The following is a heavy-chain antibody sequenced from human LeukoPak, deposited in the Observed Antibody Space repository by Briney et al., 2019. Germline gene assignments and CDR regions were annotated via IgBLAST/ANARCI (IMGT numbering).Heavy chain of an antibody. D-gene: IGHD2-15*01. V-gene: IGHV4-4*07. J-gene: IGHJ3*02. CDR2: IYTSGST. CDR1: GGSISSYY. CDR3: AREIYCSGGSCLDRGDAFDI. Sequence: SETLSLTCTVSGGSISSYYWSWIRQPAGKGLEWIGRIYTSGSTNYNPSLKSRVTMSVDTSKNQFSLKLSSVTAADTAVYYCAREIYCSGGSCLDRGDAFDIWGQGTMVTVSS.